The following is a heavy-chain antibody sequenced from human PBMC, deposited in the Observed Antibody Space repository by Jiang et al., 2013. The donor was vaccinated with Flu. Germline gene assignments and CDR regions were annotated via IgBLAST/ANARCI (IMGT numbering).Heavy chain of an antibody. CDR3: ARQGRGYSY. V-gene: IGHV1-2*02. Sequence: LVESGAEVKKPGASVKVSCKASGYTFTDYYMEWVRQAPGQGLEWMGWINPNSGVTNHAQKFQGRVTMTRDTSTSTAYMELSRLISDDTAVYFCARQGRGYSYWGQGTLVTVSS. J-gene: IGHJ4*02. CDR2: INPNSGVT. CDR1: GYTFTDYY. D-gene: IGHD3-22*01.